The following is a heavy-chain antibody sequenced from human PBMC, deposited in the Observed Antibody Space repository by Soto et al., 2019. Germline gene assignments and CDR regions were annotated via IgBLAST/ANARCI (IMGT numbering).Heavy chain of an antibody. CDR2: VSGRGRDT. D-gene: IGHD3-10*01. CDR1: GFRFGNYG. V-gene: IGHV3-23*01. J-gene: IGHJ5*02. Sequence: GGSLRLSCAASGFRFGNYGMSWVRQAPGKGLQWVSGVSGRGRDTYYADSVEGRFTISRDENTVYLQMNSLRVDDTAVYYCTKGSSVTMARGVNNWFDPWGPGSLVTVSS. CDR3: TKGSSVTMARGVNNWFDP.